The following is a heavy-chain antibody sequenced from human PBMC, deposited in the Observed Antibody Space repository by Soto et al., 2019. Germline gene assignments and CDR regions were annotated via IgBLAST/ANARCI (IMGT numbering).Heavy chain of an antibody. CDR1: GFTFSSYW. CDR3: ARDRPYDFSTYYSSYYMDV. V-gene: IGHV3-7*01. CDR2: IKQDGSEK. Sequence: EVQLVESGGGLVQPGGSLRLSCAASGFTFSSYWMSWVRQAPGKGLEWVANIKQDGSEKYYVDSVKGRLTISRDNAKNSLYLQMNSLSAEDTAVYYCARDRPYDFSTYYSSYYMDVWGKGSTVTVSS. J-gene: IGHJ6*03. D-gene: IGHD3-3*01.